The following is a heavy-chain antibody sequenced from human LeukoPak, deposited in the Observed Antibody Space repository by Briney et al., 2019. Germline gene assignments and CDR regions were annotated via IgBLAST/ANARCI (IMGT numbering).Heavy chain of an antibody. D-gene: IGHD6-19*01. V-gene: IGHV3-48*01. CDR2: ISSSSSTI. J-gene: IGHJ4*02. Sequence: QSGGSLRLSCAASGFTFSSYSMNWVRQAPGKGLEWVSYISSSSSTIYYADSVKGRFTISRENSKNTLYLQMNSLRAEDTAVYYCAKEPLAVAGRFYDYWGQGTLVTVSS. CDR3: AKEPLAVAGRFYDY. CDR1: GFTFSSYS.